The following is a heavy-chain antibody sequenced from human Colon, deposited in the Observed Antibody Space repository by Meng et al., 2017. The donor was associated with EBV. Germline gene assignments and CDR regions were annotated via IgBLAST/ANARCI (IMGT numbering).Heavy chain of an antibody. D-gene: IGHD6-19*01. Sequence: QVPLEASGPGLVKPSQTLSLPCTVSGGSVSSGGYYWTWIRQHPGKGLEWFGHIYYSGSTFYNPSLKRRVIISIDTSKNQFSLNLRSVTAADTAVYYCARVSSGWDYFDYWGQGTLVTVSS. CDR2: IYYSGST. V-gene: IGHV4-31*03. CDR3: ARVSSGWDYFDY. J-gene: IGHJ4*02. CDR1: GGSVSSGGYY.